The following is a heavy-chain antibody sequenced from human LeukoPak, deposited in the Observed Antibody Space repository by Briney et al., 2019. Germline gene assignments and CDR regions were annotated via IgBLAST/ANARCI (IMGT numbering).Heavy chain of an antibody. D-gene: IGHD5-12*01. Sequence: SETLSLTCTVSGGSISSSSYYWGWIRQPPGKGLEWIGSIYYSGSTYYNPSLKSRVTISVDTSKNQFSLKLSSVTAADTAVCYCARLGYSGYDPLGYYYYGMDVWGQGTTVTVSS. J-gene: IGHJ6*02. V-gene: IGHV4-39*01. CDR1: GGSISSSSYY. CDR3: ARLGYSGYDPLGYYYYGMDV. CDR2: IYYSGST.